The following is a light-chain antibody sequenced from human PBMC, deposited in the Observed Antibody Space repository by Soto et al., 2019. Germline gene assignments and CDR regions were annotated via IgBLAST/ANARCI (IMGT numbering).Light chain of an antibody. V-gene: IGLV4-69*01. CDR3: QTWGPGPWV. CDR2: VNSDGSH. J-gene: IGLJ3*02. Sequence: QLVLTQSPSASASLGASVKLTCTLSSGHSSYAIAWHQQQPEKGPRYLMNVNSDGSHSKGDGIPDRFSGSSSGAERYLTISSLQSEDEADYYRQTWGPGPWVFGGGTKLTVL. CDR1: SGHSSYA.